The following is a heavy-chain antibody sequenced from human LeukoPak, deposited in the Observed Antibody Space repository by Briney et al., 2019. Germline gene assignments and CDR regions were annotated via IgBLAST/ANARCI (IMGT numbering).Heavy chain of an antibody. CDR2: INPEGSRT. J-gene: IGHJ5*02. CDR1: GFTFRSNW. Sequence: GGSLRLSCAASGFTFRSNWMHWVRQAPGKGLVWVACINPEGSRTSYADSVKGRFTTSRDNAKNTLYLQMNSLRAEDTAVYYCARAGGYCSSTSCYNWVDPWGQGTLVTVSS. CDR3: ARAGGYCSSTSCYNWVDP. V-gene: IGHV3-74*01. D-gene: IGHD2-2*01.